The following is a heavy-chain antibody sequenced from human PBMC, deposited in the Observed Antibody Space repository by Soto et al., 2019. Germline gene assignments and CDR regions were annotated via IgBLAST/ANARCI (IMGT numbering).Heavy chain of an antibody. V-gene: IGHV3-23*01. D-gene: IGHD2-21*02. CDR3: AKNGCGGDCYSSVAGNWFDP. CDR2: ISGSGGST. Sequence: RLSCVASGFTFSGNVMSWVRQAPGKGLEWISIISGSGGSTYYADSVKGRFTISRDNSNNTLYLQMHSLTAADTAVYYCAKNGCGGDCYSSVAGNWFDPWGQGTLVTVSS. J-gene: IGHJ5*02. CDR1: GFTFSGNV.